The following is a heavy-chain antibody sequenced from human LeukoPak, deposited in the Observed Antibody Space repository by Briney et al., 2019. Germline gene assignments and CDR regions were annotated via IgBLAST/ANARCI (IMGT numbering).Heavy chain of an antibody. CDR2: IYYSGST. CDR3: AMYGIAVAGKGNWFDP. D-gene: IGHD6-19*01. CDR1: GVSISSYY. V-gene: IGHV4-59*01. Sequence: NTSETLSLTCTVSGVSISSYYLSWIRQPPGKGLEGIGYIYYSGSTNYNPSLKSRVTISVDTSKNQFSLKLSSVTAADTAVYYCAMYGIAVAGKGNWFDPWGQGTLVTVSS. J-gene: IGHJ5*02.